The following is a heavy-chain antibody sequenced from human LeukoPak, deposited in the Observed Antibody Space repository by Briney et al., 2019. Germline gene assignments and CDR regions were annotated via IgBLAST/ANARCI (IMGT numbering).Heavy chain of an antibody. CDR1: GGSISSYY. Sequence: PSETLSLTCTVSGGSISSYYWSWIRQPPGKGLEWIGYIYYSGSTYYNPSLKSRVTISVDTSKNQFSLKLSSVTAADTAVYYCARGSSGSYYDLFDYWGQGTLVTVSS. J-gene: IGHJ4*02. CDR2: IYYSGST. V-gene: IGHV4-59*12. CDR3: ARGSSGSYYDLFDY. D-gene: IGHD1-26*01.